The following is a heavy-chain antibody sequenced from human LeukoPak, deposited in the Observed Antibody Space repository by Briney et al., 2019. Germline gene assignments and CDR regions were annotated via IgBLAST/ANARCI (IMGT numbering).Heavy chain of an antibody. CDR1: GFTFSSYA. J-gene: IGHJ4*02. CDR2: ISGSGGST. D-gene: IGHD3-22*01. CDR3: AKDILPYYYDSSGHN. V-gene: IGHV3-23*01. Sequence: SGGSLRLSCAASGFTFSSYAMSWVRQAPGKGLEWVSAISGSGGSTYYADSVKGRFTISRDNSKNTLYLQMNSLRAEDTAVYYCAKDILPYYYDSSGHNWGQGTLVTVSS.